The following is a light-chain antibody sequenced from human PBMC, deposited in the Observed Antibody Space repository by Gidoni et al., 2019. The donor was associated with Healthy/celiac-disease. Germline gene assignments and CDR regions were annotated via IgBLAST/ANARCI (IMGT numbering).Light chain of an antibody. Sequence: DIQMTQSPSSLSASVGDRVTITCRASQSISSYLNWYQQKPGKAPQLLIYAASSLQSGVPSRFSGSGSGTDSTLTISSLQPEDFATYYCQQSYSTPLTFGGGTKVEIK. CDR3: QQSYSTPLT. V-gene: IGKV1-39*01. J-gene: IGKJ4*01. CDR2: AAS. CDR1: QSISSY.